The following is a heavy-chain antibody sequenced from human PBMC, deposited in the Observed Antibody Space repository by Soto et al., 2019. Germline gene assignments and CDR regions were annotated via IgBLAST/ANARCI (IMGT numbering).Heavy chain of an antibody. J-gene: IGHJ4*02. D-gene: IGHD2-21*01. V-gene: IGHV3-23*01. CDR2: ITGSGGST. CDR1: GFTFSRHG. CDR3: AKVMGGYVIQYYFDY. Sequence: EVQLLESGGVLVQPGGSLRLSCAASGFTFSRHGMSWVRQAPGKGLEWVSAITGSGGSTYYADSVKGRFTNSRDNSKNTMYLQMNSLIAEDTAVYYCAKVMGGYVIQYYFDYWGQGTLVTVSS.